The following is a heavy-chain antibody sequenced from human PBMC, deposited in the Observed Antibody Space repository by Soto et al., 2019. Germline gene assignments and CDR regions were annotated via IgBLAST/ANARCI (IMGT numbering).Heavy chain of an antibody. CDR1: GGSISSSNW. D-gene: IGHD5-12*01. J-gene: IGHJ4*02. V-gene: IGHV4-4*02. Sequence: SETPSLTCAVSGGSISSSNWWSWVRQPPGKGLEWIGEIYHSGRTNYNPSLKSRVTISVDKSKNQFSLMLSSVTDADTAVCYCARVNIVATTFDYWGQGTLVAVSS. CDR2: IYHSGRT. CDR3: ARVNIVATTFDY.